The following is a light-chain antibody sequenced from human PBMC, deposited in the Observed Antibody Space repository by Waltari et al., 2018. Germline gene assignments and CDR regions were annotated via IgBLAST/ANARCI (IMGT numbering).Light chain of an antibody. Sequence: QSVLTQPPSVSGAPGQRVTISCTGSGSNIGAGYDVHWYRQLPGKAPTLLIYGTTTRPWGVPDRVVGSQSGTSASLAIVGLQADDEADYYCQSYDTSLSVVFGGGTKLTVL. J-gene: IGLJ2*01. CDR1: GSNIGAGYD. CDR3: QSYDTSLSVV. CDR2: GTT. V-gene: IGLV1-40*01.